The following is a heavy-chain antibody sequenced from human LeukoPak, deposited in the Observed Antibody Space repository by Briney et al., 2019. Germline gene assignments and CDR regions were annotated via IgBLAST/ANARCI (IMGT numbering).Heavy chain of an antibody. J-gene: IGHJ4*02. Sequence: ASAKVSCKASGGTFSSYAISWVRQAPGQGLEWMGGIIPIFGTANYAQKFQGRVTITADESTSTAYMELSSLRSEDTAVYYCARDLGDYYDSSGYDYWGQGTLVTVSS. CDR1: GGTFSSYA. CDR2: IIPIFGTA. D-gene: IGHD3-22*01. CDR3: ARDLGDYYDSSGYDY. V-gene: IGHV1-69*13.